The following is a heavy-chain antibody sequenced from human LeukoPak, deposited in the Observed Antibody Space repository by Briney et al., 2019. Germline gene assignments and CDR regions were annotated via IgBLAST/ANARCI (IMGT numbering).Heavy chain of an antibody. V-gene: IGHV4-61*02. Sequence: PSQTPSLTCTVSGGSISSGSYYWSWIRQPAGKGLEWIGRIYTSGSTNYNPSLKSRVTISVDTSKNQFSLKLSSVTAADTAVYYCARATAQYYHYYGMDVWGQGTTVTVSS. CDR2: IYTSGST. CDR1: GGSISSGSYY. J-gene: IGHJ6*02. CDR3: ARATAQYYHYYGMDV. D-gene: IGHD5-18*01.